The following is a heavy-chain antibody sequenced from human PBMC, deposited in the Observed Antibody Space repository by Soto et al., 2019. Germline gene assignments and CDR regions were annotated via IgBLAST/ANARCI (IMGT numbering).Heavy chain of an antibody. D-gene: IGHD3-22*01. J-gene: IGHJ5*02. CDR1: GYTFTGYY. V-gene: IGHV1-2*02. Sequence: QVQLVQSGAEVKKPGASVKVSCKASGYTFTGYYMHWVRQAPGQGLEWMGWINPNSGGTNYAQKFQGRVTMTRDTSISTAYMELSRLRSDDTAVYYCARDLINMIVVRGCFDPWAREPWSPSPQ. CDR3: ARDLINMIVVRGCFDP. CDR2: INPNSGGT.